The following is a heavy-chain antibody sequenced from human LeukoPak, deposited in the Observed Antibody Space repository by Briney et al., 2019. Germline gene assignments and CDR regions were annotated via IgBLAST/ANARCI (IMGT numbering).Heavy chain of an antibody. Sequence: PGGSLRLSCAASGFTFSSYDMSWVRQAPGKGLEWVSTINSYGAYTYYADSVRGRFTISRDNSKNTLYLQMNSLRAEDTAVYYCVNFAQRELVYFDYWGQGTLVTVSS. D-gene: IGHD3-10*01. CDR1: GFTFSSYD. CDR3: VNFAQRELVYFDY. CDR2: INSYGAYT. V-gene: IGHV3-23*01. J-gene: IGHJ4*02.